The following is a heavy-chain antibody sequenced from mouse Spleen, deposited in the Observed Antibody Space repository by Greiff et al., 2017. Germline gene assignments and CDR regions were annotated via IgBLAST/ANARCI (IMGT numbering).Heavy chain of an antibody. CDR2: INSNGGST. D-gene: IGHD2-14*01. Sequence: EVKLMESGGGLVKPGGSLKLSCAASGFTFSSYAMSWVRQTPEKRLEWVAAINSNGGSTYYPDTVKDRFTISRDNAKNTLYLQMSSLRSEDTALYYCARLSYYRYDEDAYWGQGTLVTVSA. V-gene: IGHV5-6-2*01. CDR3: ARLSYYRYDEDAY. J-gene: IGHJ3*01. CDR1: GFTFSSYA.